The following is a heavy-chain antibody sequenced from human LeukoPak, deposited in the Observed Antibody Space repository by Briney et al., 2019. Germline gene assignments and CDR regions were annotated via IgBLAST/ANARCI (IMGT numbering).Heavy chain of an antibody. Sequence: SGGSLRLSPAASGFTVCITYMSWGRPTLGGRRGYVSGLSNNGGSTYYANSVKGRFTISRDNSKNTVYLQMGSLRAEDMAVYYCARDGSPYYYDNSGYYPVDYWGQGTLVTVSS. CDR2: LSNNGGST. CDR3: ARDGSPYYYDNSGYYPVDY. CDR1: GFTVCITY. D-gene: IGHD3-22*01. J-gene: IGHJ4*02. V-gene: IGHV3-64*01.